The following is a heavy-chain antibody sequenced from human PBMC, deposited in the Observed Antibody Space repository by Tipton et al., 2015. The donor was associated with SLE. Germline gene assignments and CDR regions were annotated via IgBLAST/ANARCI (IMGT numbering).Heavy chain of an antibody. CDR3: ARRGNGAREGAFDI. V-gene: IGHV4-59*11. D-gene: IGHD1-1*01. CDR1: GGSISSHY. Sequence: TLSLTCTVSGGSISSHYWSWIRQPPGKGLEWIGYIYYSGSTNYNPSLKSRVTISVDTSKNQFSLKLSSVTAADTAVYYCARRGNGAREGAFDIWGQGTMVTVSS. J-gene: IGHJ3*02. CDR2: IYYSGST.